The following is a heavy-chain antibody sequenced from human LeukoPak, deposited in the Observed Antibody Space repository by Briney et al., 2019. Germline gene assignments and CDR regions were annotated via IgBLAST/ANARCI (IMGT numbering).Heavy chain of an antibody. J-gene: IGHJ5*02. Sequence: SETLSLTCTVSGGSISSYYRSWIRQPPGKGLEWIGYIYYSGSTNYNPSLKSRVTISVDTSKNQFSLKLSSVTAADTAVYYCARDRHSSSARFDPWGQGTLVTVSS. CDR2: IYYSGST. CDR1: GGSISSYY. CDR3: ARDRHSSSARFDP. D-gene: IGHD6-13*01. V-gene: IGHV4-59*01.